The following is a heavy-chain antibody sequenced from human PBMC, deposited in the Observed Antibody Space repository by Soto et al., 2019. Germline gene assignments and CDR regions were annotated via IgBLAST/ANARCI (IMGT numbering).Heavy chain of an antibody. J-gene: IGHJ6*02. CDR1: GGTFSSYA. Sequence: SVKVSCKASGGTFSSYAISWVRQAPGQGLEWMGGIIPIFGTANYAQKFQGRVTITADESTSTAYMELSSLRSEDTAVYYCATSPTSIAARPNYYYGMDVWGQGATVTVSS. CDR2: IIPIFGTA. V-gene: IGHV1-69*13. CDR3: ATSPTSIAARPNYYYGMDV. D-gene: IGHD6-6*01.